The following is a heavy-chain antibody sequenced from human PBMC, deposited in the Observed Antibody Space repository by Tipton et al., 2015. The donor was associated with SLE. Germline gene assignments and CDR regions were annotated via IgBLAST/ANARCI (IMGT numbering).Heavy chain of an antibody. Sequence: TLSLTCTVSGGSISSYYWSWIRQPPGRGLEWIGYIYSSGSTAYNPSLKSRVTISVDMSKNQFSLKLSSVTAADTAVYYCARTPGGVQGQIGWYFDLWGRGTLVTVSS. CDR1: GGSISSYY. D-gene: IGHD3-10*01. V-gene: IGHV4-59*01. J-gene: IGHJ2*01. CDR3: ARTPGGVQGQIGWYFDL. CDR2: IYSSGST.